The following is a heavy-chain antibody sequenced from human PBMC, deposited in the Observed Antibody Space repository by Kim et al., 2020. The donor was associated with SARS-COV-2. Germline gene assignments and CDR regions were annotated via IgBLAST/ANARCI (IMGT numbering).Heavy chain of an antibody. D-gene: IGHD1-1*01. Sequence: GGSLRLSCAASGFTFSSYWMHWVRQAPGKGLVYVSRINTDGSDTTYADSVKGRFTISRDNAKNTLYLQMNSLRAEDTAVYYCARSGRDYYGLDVWGQGTTVTVSS. CDR3: ARSGRDYYGLDV. J-gene: IGHJ6*02. V-gene: IGHV3-74*03. CDR1: GFTFSSYW. CDR2: INTDGSDT.